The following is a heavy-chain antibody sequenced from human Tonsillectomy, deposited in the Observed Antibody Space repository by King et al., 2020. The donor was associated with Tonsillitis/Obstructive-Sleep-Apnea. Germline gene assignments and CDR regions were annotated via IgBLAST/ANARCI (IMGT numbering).Heavy chain of an antibody. CDR3: ARDSMSHYFDSSTYYTFDY. CDR1: GYTFTTYG. Sequence: QLVQSGAEVKKPGASVKVSGKASGYTFTTYGISGVRQAPGQGLEWRGWISAYMVDTNYAKKFQGRVTMTTDTSTSTAYRELRSRRSDDTAVYYCARDSMSHYFDSSTYYTFDYWSQGTLVTVSS. D-gene: IGHD3-22*01. J-gene: IGHJ4*02. CDR2: ISAYMVDT. V-gene: IGHV1-18*01.